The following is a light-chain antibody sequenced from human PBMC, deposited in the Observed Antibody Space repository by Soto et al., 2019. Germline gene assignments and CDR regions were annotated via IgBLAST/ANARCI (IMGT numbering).Light chain of an antibody. CDR1: QSVNNNY. J-gene: IGKJ3*01. Sequence: EIVLTQSPGTLALTRGERATLSCRASQSVNNNYLTWYQQKRGQAPRLLIHGASSRATGIPDRFSGSGSGTDFTLTISRLEPEDFAVYYCQQYGSSPFTFGPGTRVGIK. V-gene: IGKV3-20*01. CDR3: QQYGSSPFT. CDR2: GAS.